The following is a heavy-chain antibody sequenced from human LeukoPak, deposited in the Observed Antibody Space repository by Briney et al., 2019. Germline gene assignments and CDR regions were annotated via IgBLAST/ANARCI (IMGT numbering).Heavy chain of an antibody. J-gene: IGHJ4*02. CDR3: AKDSSGWHGFDY. CDR2: ISTSSIYI. CDR1: GFTFSSYY. V-gene: IGHV3-21*04. Sequence: GGSLRLSCAASGFTFSSYYMNWVRQAPGKGLQWVSSISTSSIYIYYADSVKGRFTISRDNSKNSLYLQMNSLRTEDTALYYCAKDSSGWHGFDYWGQGTLVTVSS. D-gene: IGHD6-19*01.